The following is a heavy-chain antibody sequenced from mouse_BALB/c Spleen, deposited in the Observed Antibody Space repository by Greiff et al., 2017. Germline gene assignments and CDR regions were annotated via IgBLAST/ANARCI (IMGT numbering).Heavy chain of an antibody. CDR2: ISSGGST. J-gene: IGHJ4*01. Sequence: DVQLVESGGGLVKPGGSLKITCAVSGFTFSSYAMHWVRQSPEKGLEWVASISSGGSTYYPDSVKGRLTISRDNTRNILYLKMSSLKSEDTDMYYCASYDYDEEGAMDDWGQGTSVTVSS. V-gene: IGHV5-6-5*01. CDR3: ASYDYDEEGAMDD. D-gene: IGHD2-4*01. CDR1: GFTFSSYA.